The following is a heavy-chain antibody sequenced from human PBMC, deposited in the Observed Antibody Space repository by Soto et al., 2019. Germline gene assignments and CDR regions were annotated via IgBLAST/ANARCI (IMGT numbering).Heavy chain of an antibody. D-gene: IGHD6-25*01. CDR3: AIDPATFFRSDY. V-gene: IGHV3-30-3*01. CDR2: ISYDGSNK. CDR1: GFTFSSYA. J-gene: IGHJ4*02. Sequence: QVQLVESGGGVVQPGRSLRLSCAASGFTFSSYAMHWVRQAPGKGLEWVAVISYDGSNKYYADSVKGRFTISRDNSKNTLYMQINSLRAEDTAVYYCAIDPATFFRSDYWGQGTLVTVSS.